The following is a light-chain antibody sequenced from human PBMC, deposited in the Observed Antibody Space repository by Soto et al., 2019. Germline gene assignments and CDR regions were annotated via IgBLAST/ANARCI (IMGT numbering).Light chain of an antibody. CDR2: WAS. CDR1: QSLLNSSNNKNY. CDR3: QQFYSTPYT. J-gene: IGKJ2*01. V-gene: IGKV4-1*01. Sequence: DVVMTQSPDSLAVSLGERATINCKSSQSLLNSSNNKNYLAWYQQKPGQSPELLIYWASTRESGVPDRFSGSGSGTDFTLTISSQQAEDVAVYYCQQFYSTPYTFGQGTKLEIK.